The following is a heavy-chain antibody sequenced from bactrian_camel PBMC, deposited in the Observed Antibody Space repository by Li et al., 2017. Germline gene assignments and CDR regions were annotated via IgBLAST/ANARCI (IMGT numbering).Heavy chain of an antibody. V-gene: IGHV3S1*01. J-gene: IGHJ4*01. D-gene: IGHD3*01. CDR2: IDADGAI. Sequence: HVQLVESGGGSVQAGGSLSLSCAASWFIYSRYCMGWFRQRPGKGREGVAAIDADGAINYADSAKGRFTISRDNAKNTLYLQMNSLKPEDTAMYYCAADEWGPTCYGLNSKYKGQGTQVTVS. CDR1: WFIYSRYC.